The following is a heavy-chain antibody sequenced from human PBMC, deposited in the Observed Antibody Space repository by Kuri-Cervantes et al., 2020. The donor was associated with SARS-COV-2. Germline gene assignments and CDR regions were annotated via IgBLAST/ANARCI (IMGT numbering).Heavy chain of an antibody. V-gene: IGHV3-48*03. D-gene: IGHD3-22*01. CDR3: ARGEGKDYYDSGLNWFDP. CDR2: ISSSGSTI. J-gene: IGHJ5*02. CDR1: GFTFSSYE. Sequence: GESLKISCAASGFTFSSYEMNWVRQAPGKGLEWVSYISSSGSTIYYADSVKGRFTISRDNAKNSLYLQTNSLRAEDTAVYYCARGEGKDYYDSGLNWFDPWGQGTLVTVSS.